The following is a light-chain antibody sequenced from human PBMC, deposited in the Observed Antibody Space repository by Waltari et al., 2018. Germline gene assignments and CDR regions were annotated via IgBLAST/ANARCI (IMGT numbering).Light chain of an antibody. Sequence: SYVLTQPPSVSVAPGKTAGITCGGNHIGMKSVNWYQQKPGQAHGLLIYDDRDRPSGIPERFSCSNSGNTATLTISRVEAGDEADYYCQMWDTSTDHWVFGGGTKLTVL. CDR2: DDR. CDR1: HIGMKS. CDR3: QMWDTSTDHWV. V-gene: IGLV3-21*04. J-gene: IGLJ3*02.